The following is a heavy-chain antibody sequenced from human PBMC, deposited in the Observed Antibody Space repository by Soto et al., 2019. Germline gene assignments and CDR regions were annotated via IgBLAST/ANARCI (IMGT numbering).Heavy chain of an antibody. Sequence: EVHLLESGGGLVQPGGSLRLSCAASGVTFAGYSTMSWVRQAPGKGLEWVSRISGSGGSTYYADSVKGRFTISRANFNTTLFLQMNALSAEETAFYYCAKDRGVFAGGLVYFDYLGEGALGSVSS. CDR3: AKDRGVFAGGLVYFDY. CDR2: ISGSGGST. J-gene: IGHJ4*02. CDR1: GVTFAGYST. D-gene: IGHD3-10*01. V-gene: IGHV3-23*01.